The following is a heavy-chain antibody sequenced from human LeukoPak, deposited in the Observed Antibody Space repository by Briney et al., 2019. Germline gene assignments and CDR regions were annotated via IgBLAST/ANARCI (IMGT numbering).Heavy chain of an antibody. V-gene: IGHV6-1*01. Sequence: NPSQTLSLTCAISGDSVSTNSATWNWIRQSPSRGLEWLGRTYYRSRWYNDYADSMEGRIAVNADTSKNQFSLQLASVTPEDTAVYYCARELHGGHHSRFDYWGQRILVTAS. CDR3: ARELHGGHHSRFDY. D-gene: IGHD2-15*01. CDR2: TYYRSRWYN. CDR1: GDSVSTNSAT. J-gene: IGHJ4*02.